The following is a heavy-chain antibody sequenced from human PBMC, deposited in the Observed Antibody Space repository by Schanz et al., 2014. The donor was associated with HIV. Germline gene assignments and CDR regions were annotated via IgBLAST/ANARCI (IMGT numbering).Heavy chain of an antibody. Sequence: QVQLVQSGAEVEKPGSSVKVSCKASGGTFMTYAISWVPQAPGQGLEWMGGIIPVFGTTNYAQKFQGRVTITADKSTSTAYMELSSLTSEDTAVYYCARDYSWSTDYWGQGTQVTVSS. V-gene: IGHV1-69*06. D-gene: IGHD6-13*01. CDR2: IIPVFGTT. J-gene: IGHJ4*02. CDR1: GGTFMTYA. CDR3: ARDYSWSTDY.